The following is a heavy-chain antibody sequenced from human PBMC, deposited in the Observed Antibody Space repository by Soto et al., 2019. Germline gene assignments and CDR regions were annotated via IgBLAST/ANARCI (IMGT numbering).Heavy chain of an antibody. CDR2: IISSGGST. J-gene: IGHJ4*02. CDR1: GFTFSNDW. Sequence: GGSLRLSCAASGFTFSNDWMNWVRQGPGKGLEWVSRIISSGGSTYYADSVRGRFTISRDNSKDTLSLQMNSLRAEDTAVYYCAKRRGAGGHFDYWGQGALVTVSS. D-gene: IGHD2-15*01. V-gene: IGHV3-23*01. CDR3: AKRRGAGGHFDY.